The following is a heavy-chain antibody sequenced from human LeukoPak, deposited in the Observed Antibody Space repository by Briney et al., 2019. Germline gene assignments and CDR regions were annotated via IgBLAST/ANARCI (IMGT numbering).Heavy chain of an antibody. V-gene: IGHV3-30-3*01. CDR2: ISYDGSNK. J-gene: IGHJ4*02. Sequence: GGSLRLSCAASGFTFSNYAMSWVRQPPGKGLEWVAVISYDGSNKYYADSVKGRFTISRDNSKNTLYLQMNSLRAEDTAVYYCARDSLRFLDAVDYWGQGTLVTVSS. D-gene: IGHD3-3*01. CDR3: ARDSLRFLDAVDY. CDR1: GFTFSNYA.